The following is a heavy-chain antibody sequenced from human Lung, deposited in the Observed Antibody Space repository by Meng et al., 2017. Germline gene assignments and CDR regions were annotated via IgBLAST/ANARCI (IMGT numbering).Heavy chain of an antibody. CDR3: ARGSVLRYFDWLPLIDY. D-gene: IGHD3-9*01. J-gene: IGHJ4*02. Sequence: GGSLRLSCAASGFTFSSYGMHWVRQAPGKGLEWVAVIWYDGSNKYYADSVKGRFTISRDNSKNTLYLQMNSLRAEDTAVYYCARGSVLRYFDWLPLIDYWGQGTLVTVSS. V-gene: IGHV3-33*01. CDR2: IWYDGSNK. CDR1: GFTFSSYG.